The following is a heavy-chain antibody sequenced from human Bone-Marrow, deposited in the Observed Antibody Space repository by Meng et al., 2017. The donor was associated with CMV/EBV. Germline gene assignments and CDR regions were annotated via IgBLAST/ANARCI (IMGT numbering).Heavy chain of an antibody. CDR2: ISSSSSAI. V-gene: IGHV3-48*04. CDR3: ARNCSSTSCYMGYYYYYYGMDV. Sequence: GESLKISCAASGFTFSSYSMNWVRQAPGKGLEWVSYISSSSSAIYYADSVKGRFTISRDNAKNSLYLQMNSLRAEDTAVYYCARNCSSTSCYMGYYYYYYGMDVWGQGTTVTVSS. J-gene: IGHJ6*02. D-gene: IGHD2-2*01. CDR1: GFTFSSYS.